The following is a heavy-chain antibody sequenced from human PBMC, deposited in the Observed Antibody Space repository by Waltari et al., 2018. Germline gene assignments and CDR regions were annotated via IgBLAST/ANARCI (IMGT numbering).Heavy chain of an antibody. CDR1: GFSFHSYT. CDR2: IGATGDYI. CDR3: ASHFEDYYYYMDV. V-gene: IGHV3-21*01. J-gene: IGHJ6*03. Sequence: EVQLVESGGGLVTPGESLRLSCVASGFSFHSYTMNWVRQAPGKGMEWVSSIGATGDYIYDADAVKGRFTTARDNAKHSLYLQMTSLRVEDTAIYFCASHFEDYYYYMDVWGKGTTVTVSS.